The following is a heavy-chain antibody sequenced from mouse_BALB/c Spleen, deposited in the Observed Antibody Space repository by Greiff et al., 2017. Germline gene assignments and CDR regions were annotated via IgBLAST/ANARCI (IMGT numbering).Heavy chain of an antibody. D-gene: IGHD2-1*01. J-gene: IGHJ1*01. CDR2: IRSKSNNYAT. CDR1: GFTFNTYA. Sequence: EVNLVESGGGLVQPKGSLKLSCAASGFTFNTYAMNWVRQAPGKGLEWVARIRSKSNNYATYYADSVKDRFTISRDDSQSMLYLQMNNLKTEDTAMYYCVRRSGGNFPYWYFDVWGAGTTVTVSS. CDR3: VRRSGGNFPYWYFDV. V-gene: IGHV10-1*02.